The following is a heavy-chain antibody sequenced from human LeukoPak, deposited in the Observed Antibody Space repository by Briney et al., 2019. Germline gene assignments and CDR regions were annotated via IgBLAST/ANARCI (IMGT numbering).Heavy chain of an antibody. J-gene: IGHJ4*02. CDR3: AKDVNTGGDYFDY. Sequence: PGGSLRLSCAASGFIFRNSGMHWVRQALGKGLEWVAFIRYDGSIKYYAVSVNGRFTISRDNSKNTLYLQMNSLRAEDTAVYYCAKDVNTGGDYFDYWGQGTLVTVSS. D-gene: IGHD1-14*01. CDR1: GFIFRNSG. CDR2: IRYDGSIK. V-gene: IGHV3-30*02.